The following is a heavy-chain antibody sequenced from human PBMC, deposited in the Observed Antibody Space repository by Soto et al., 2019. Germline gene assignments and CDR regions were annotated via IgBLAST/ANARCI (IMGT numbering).Heavy chain of an antibody. CDR2: ISTSIGAT. Sequence: GGSLRLSYAAAGFAFSNYAMGWVRQAPGKGLEWVSSISTSIGATYYADSVKGRFTISRDDSKDTLYLQMNSLRAEDSAVYYCAKDRTVAARNFDYWGQGTQVTV. J-gene: IGHJ4*02. CDR3: AKDRTVAARNFDY. D-gene: IGHD6-6*01. V-gene: IGHV3-23*01. CDR1: GFAFSNYA.